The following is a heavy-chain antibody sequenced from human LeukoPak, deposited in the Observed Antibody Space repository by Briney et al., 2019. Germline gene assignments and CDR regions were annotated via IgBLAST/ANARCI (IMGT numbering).Heavy chain of an antibody. CDR2: ISAYNGNT. Sequence: GASVKVSCKASGYTFTSYGISRVRQAPGQGLEWMGWISAYNGNTNYAQKLQGRVTMTTDTSTSTAYMELRSLRSDDTAVYYCARDSSMVRGVIIGNRETWFDPWGQGTLVTVSS. CDR3: ARDSSMVRGVIIGNRETWFDP. CDR1: GYTFTSYG. J-gene: IGHJ5*02. V-gene: IGHV1-18*01. D-gene: IGHD3-10*01.